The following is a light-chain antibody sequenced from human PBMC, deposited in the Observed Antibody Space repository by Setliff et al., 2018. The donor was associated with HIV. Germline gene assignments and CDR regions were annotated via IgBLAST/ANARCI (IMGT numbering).Light chain of an antibody. CDR2: GSS. CDR3: QSYDSRLNVYV. Sequence: QSALTQPPSVSGAPGQSVTISCAGGSSNIGAGYDVHWYQQLPGASPKLLIYGSSNRPSGVPDRFSGSKSGTSASPAITGLQAEDEADYYCQSYDSRLNVYVFATGTKVTGL. J-gene: IGLJ1*01. CDR1: SSNIGAGYD. V-gene: IGLV1-40*01.